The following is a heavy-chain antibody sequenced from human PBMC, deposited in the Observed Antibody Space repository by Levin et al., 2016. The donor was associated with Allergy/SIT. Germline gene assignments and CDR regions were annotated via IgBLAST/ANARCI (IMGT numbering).Heavy chain of an antibody. CDR1: GFTFSDYY. V-gene: IGHV3-11*03. Sequence: LSLTCAASGFTFSDYYMSWIRQAPGKGLEWVSYISSSSSYTNYADSVKGRFTISRDNAKNSLYLQMNSLRAEDTAVYYCASLTNNYGDGSLFDYWGQGTLVTVSS. D-gene: IGHD3-10*01. CDR3: ASLTNNYGDGSLFDY. CDR2: ISSSSSYT. J-gene: IGHJ4*02.